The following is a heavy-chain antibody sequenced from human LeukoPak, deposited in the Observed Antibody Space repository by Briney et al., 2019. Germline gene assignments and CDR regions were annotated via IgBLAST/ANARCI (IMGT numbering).Heavy chain of an antibody. V-gene: IGHV4-38-2*01. CDR1: GYSISSGYY. J-gene: IGHJ5*02. D-gene: IGHD6-13*01. CDR2: IYHSGST. Sequence: PSETLFLTCAVSGYSISSGYYWGWIRQPPGKGLEWIGSIYHSGSTYYNPSLKSRVTISVDTSKNQFSLKLSSVTAADTAVYYCARARGLGIADEYNWFDPWGQGTLVTVSS. CDR3: ARARGLGIADEYNWFDP.